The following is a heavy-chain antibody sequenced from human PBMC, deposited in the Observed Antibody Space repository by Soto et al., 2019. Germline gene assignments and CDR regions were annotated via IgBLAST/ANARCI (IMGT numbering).Heavy chain of an antibody. CDR1: GFTFSSYW. V-gene: IGHV3-7*01. CDR2: IKQDGSEK. CDR3: ARERRLLAVAGTGANWFDP. Sequence: PGGSLRLSCAASGFTFSSYWMSWVRQAPGKGLEWVANIKQDGSEKYYVDSVKGRFTISRDNAKNSLYLQMNSLRAEDTAVYYCARERRLLAVAGTGANWFDPWGQGTLVTVSS. J-gene: IGHJ5*02. D-gene: IGHD6-19*01.